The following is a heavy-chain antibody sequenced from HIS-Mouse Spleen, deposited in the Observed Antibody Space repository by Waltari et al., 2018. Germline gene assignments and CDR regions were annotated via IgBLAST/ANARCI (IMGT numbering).Heavy chain of an antibody. J-gene: IGHJ5*02. CDR3: ARLNWNDVWFDP. D-gene: IGHD1-1*01. V-gene: IGHV4-61*01. CDR1: GGSVSRGSYY. CDR2: IYYSGST. Sequence: QVQLQESGPGRVKPSETLSLTCTVSGGSVSRGSYYWSWFRQPPGKGLEWIGYIYYSGSTNYNPSLKSRVTISVDTSKNQFSLKLSSVTAADTAVYYCARLNWNDVWFDPWGQGTLVTVSS.